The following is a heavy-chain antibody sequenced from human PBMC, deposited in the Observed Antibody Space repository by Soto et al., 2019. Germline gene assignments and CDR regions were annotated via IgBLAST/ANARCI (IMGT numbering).Heavy chain of an antibody. V-gene: IGHV4-31*03. J-gene: IGHJ4*02. D-gene: IGHD2-15*01. CDR3: ARAGGCSGGSCDSDGYYFDY. CDR2: IYYSGST. Sequence: SETLSLTCTVSGGSISSGGYYWSWIRQHPGKGLEWIGYIYYSGSTYYNPSLKSRVTISVDTSKNQFSLKLSSVTAADTAVYYCARAGGCSGGSCDSDGYYFDYWGQGTLVTVSS. CDR1: GGSISSGGYY.